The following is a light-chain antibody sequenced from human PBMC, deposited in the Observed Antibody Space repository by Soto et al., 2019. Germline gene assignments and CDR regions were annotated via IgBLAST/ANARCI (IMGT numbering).Light chain of an antibody. J-gene: IGLJ1*01. CDR3: AAWDDSLNGRV. CDR1: SSNIGNNA. CDR2: YDD. V-gene: IGLV1-36*01. Sequence: QAVVTQPPSVSEAPRQRVTISCSGSSSNIGNNAVNWYQQLPGKAPKLLIYYDDLLPSGVSDRFSGSKSGTSASLAISGLQSDDEADYYCAAWDDSLNGRVFGTGTKVTVL.